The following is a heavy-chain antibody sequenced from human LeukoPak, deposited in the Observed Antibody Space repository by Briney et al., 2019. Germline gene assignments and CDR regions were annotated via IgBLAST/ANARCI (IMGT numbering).Heavy chain of an antibody. CDR2: ISYDGSNK. Sequence: PGGSLRLFCAASGFTFSSYAMHWVRQAPGKGLEWVAVISYDGSNKYYADSVKGRFTISRDNSKNTLYLQMNSLRAEDTAVYYCARGYGSGSYLDYWGQGTLVTVSS. J-gene: IGHJ4*02. CDR3: ARGYGSGSYLDY. D-gene: IGHD3-10*01. CDR1: GFTFSSYA. V-gene: IGHV3-30*04.